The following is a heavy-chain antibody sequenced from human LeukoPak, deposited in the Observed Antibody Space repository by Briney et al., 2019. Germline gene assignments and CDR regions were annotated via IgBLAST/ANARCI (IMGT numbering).Heavy chain of an antibody. J-gene: IGHJ5*02. CDR3: ARDNRYCIGGYCSNWFDP. V-gene: IGHV4-39*07. D-gene: IGHD2-15*01. CDR1: GGSIRSSNSF. Sequence: SETLSLTCSVSGGSIRSSNSFWGWIRQPPGERLEWIATIYYNGNTYYNPSLQSRVTISVDTSKDQFSLKLTSVTAADTAVYYCARDNRYCIGGYCSNWFDPWGQGTLVTVSS. CDR2: IYYNGNT.